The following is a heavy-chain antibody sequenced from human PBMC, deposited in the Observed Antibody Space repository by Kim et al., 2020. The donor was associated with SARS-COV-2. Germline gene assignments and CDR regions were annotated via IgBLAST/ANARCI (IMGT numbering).Heavy chain of an antibody. J-gene: IGHJ4*02. Sequence: STYYADAMEGRFTVSRTNSQNTLYLQMNSLTAEDTAVYYCAKDGFGDFDYWGQGTLVTVSS. D-gene: IGHD3-10*01. CDR3: AKDGFGDFDY. V-gene: IGHV3-23*01. CDR2: ST.